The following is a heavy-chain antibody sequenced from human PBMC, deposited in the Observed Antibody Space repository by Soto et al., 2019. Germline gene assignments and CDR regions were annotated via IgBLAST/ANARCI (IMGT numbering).Heavy chain of an antibody. CDR3: ARGRYGDY. CDR1: GYIFTSYG. J-gene: IGHJ4*02. CDR2: ISAHNGNT. V-gene: IGHV1-18*01. Sequence: QAHLVQSGPEVKKPGASVKVSWKGSGYIFTSYGIAWVRQAPGQGLEWMGWISAHNGNTEYAQKFQGRVTVTRDTSTSTPYLELRSLRSDDTALYYCARGRYGDYWGQGALVTVSS. D-gene: IGHD4-17*01.